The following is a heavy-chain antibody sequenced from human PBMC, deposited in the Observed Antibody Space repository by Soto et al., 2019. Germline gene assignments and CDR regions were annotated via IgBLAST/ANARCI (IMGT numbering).Heavy chain of an antibody. J-gene: IGHJ6*02. CDR3: SGGSPGYYYAMDV. D-gene: IGHD2-15*01. V-gene: IGHV3-30-3*01. CDR1: GFTFSSYA. Sequence: GGSLRLSCAASGFTFSSYAMHWVRQAPGKGLEWVAVISYDGSNKYYADSVKGRFTISRDNSKNTLYLQMNSLRAEDTAVFYCSGGSPGYYYAMDVWGQGTTVTVSS. CDR2: ISYDGSNK.